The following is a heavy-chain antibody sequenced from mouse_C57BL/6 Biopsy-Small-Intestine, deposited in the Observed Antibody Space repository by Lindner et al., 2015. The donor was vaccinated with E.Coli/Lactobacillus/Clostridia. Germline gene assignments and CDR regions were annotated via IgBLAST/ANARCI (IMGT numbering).Heavy chain of an antibody. D-gene: IGHD1-1*01. Sequence: SVKVSCKTSGHIFTDYYIHWVRQAPGHGLEWMGRIDPNNGGTRYAQEFQGRVTLTGDTSITTAYMELSSLTSDDTAVYYCAREAIRKYSGYDHWGQGTLLTVSS. V-gene: IGHV1-19*01. CDR2: IDPNNGGT. J-gene: IGHJ2*01. CDR3: AREAIRKYSGYDH. CDR1: GHIFTDYY.